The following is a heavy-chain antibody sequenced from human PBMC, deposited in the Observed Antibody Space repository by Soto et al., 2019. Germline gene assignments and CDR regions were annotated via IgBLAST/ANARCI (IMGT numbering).Heavy chain of an antibody. D-gene: IGHD2-2*01. Sequence: SETLSLTCAVCGYSISSGYYWGWIRQPPGKGLEWIGSIYHSGSTYYNPSLKSRVTISVDTSKNQFSLKLSSVTAADTAVYYCARDQSRRYCSSTSCYGMDVWGQGTTVTVSS. CDR2: IYHSGST. V-gene: IGHV4-38-2*02. CDR3: ARDQSRRYCSSTSCYGMDV. J-gene: IGHJ6*02. CDR1: GYSISSGYY.